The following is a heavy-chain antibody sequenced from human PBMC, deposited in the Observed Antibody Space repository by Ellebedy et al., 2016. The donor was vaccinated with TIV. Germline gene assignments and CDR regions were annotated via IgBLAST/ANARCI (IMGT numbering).Heavy chain of an antibody. V-gene: IGHV3-23*01. CDR2: ITGSGDRT. Sequence: GESLKISCATSGFTFDNFAMRWFRQAPGKGLEWVSAITGSGDRTFYADSVKGRFTISRDNSKSMVHLQMNSLRPEDTAVYYCAKDRTSGDGYWVFDQWGQGTLVTVSS. CDR3: AKDRTSGDGYWVFDQ. J-gene: IGHJ4*02. D-gene: IGHD5-18*01. CDR1: GFTFDNFA.